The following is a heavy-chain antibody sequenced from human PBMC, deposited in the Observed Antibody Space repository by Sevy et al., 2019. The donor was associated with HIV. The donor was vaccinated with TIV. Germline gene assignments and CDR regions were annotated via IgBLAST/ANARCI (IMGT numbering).Heavy chain of an antibody. Sequence: GGSLRLSCTASGFTFASYSMNWVRQTPGKGLEWVSCINIRSTDINYADSVRGRFTISRDNAKNSLYLQMDSLRAEDTAVYYCARDSRRWLQLPDALDIWGRGTMVTVSS. J-gene: IGHJ3*02. CDR1: GFTFASYS. CDR3: ARDSRRWLQLPDALDI. V-gene: IGHV3-21*01. D-gene: IGHD1-1*01. CDR2: INIRSTDI.